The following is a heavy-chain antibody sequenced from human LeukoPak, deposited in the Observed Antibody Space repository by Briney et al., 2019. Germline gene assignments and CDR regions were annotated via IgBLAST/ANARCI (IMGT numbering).Heavy chain of an antibody. D-gene: IGHD6-19*01. V-gene: IGHV3-23*01. J-gene: IGHJ4*02. Sequence: QPGGSLRLSCAASGFTFSSSAMSWVRQVPGKGLEWVSGISASGGSTSYADSVRGRFTISRDNSKNTLYVQMNSLRAEDTAVYYCAKGGYSSGWPLVYWGQGTLVTVSS. CDR1: GFTFSSSA. CDR3: AKGGYSSGWPLVY. CDR2: ISASGGST.